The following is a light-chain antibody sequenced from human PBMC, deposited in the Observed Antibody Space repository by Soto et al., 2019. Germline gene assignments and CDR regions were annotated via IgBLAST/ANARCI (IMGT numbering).Light chain of an antibody. CDR1: SSDVGCYNY. Sequence: QSALTQPASVSGSPGQSITISCTGTSSDVGCYNYVSWYQQHPGKAPKLIIYDVSNRPSGVSNRFSGSKSGNTASLTIPGLQAEEEADYYCSSYTSSSTLEVVFGGGTQLTVL. CDR3: SSYTSSSTLEVV. J-gene: IGLJ2*01. CDR2: DVS. V-gene: IGLV2-14*01.